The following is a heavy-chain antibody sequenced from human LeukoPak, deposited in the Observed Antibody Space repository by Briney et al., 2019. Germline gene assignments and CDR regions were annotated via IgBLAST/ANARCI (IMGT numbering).Heavy chain of an antibody. CDR3: ARDLGYYRADY. V-gene: IGHV3-7*01. J-gene: IGHJ4*02. CDR2: IKGDGSDN. D-gene: IGHD1-26*01. Sequence: PEGSLRLSCVASGFTCSSSWMSWVRQAPGKGLEWVANIKGDGSDNHYVDSVRGRFTISRDNAKNSLYLQMNSLRAEDTAVYYCARDLGYYRADYWGQGTLVTVSS. CDR1: GFTCSSSW.